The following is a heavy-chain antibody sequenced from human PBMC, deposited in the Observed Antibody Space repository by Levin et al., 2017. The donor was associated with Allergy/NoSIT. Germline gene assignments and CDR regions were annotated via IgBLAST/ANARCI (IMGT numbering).Heavy chain of an antibody. Sequence: ASVTVSCKASGYTFTGYYMHWVRQAPGQGLEWMGRINPNSGGTNDAQKFQGRVTMTRDTSISTAYMELSRLRSDDTAVYYCARDWASSGGYFQHWGQGTLVTVSS. J-gene: IGHJ1*01. CDR3: ARDWASSGGYFQH. D-gene: IGHD3-10*01. V-gene: IGHV1-2*06. CDR2: INPNSGGT. CDR1: GYTFTGYY.